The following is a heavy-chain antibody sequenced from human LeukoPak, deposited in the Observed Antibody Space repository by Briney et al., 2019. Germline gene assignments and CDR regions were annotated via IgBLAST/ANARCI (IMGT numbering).Heavy chain of an antibody. J-gene: IGHJ4*02. V-gene: IGHV3-23*01. D-gene: IGHD3-10*01. Sequence: SGGSLRLSCAASGFTFSSYAMSWVRQAPGRGLEWVSTMSGSGGSTYYADSVKGRFTISRDNSKDTLYLQMSSLRAEDTALYYCAKKESFGELSDWGQGTLVTVSS. CDR1: GFTFSSYA. CDR2: MSGSGGST. CDR3: AKKESFGELSD.